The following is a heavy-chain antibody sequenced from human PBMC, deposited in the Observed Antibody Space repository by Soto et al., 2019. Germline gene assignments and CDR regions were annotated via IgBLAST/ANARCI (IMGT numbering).Heavy chain of an antibody. CDR2: ISGSGGST. D-gene: IGHD3-16*02. Sequence: GESLKISCAASGFTFSSYAMSWVRQAPGKGLEWVSAISGSGGSTYYADSVKGRFTISRDNSKNTLYLQMNSLRAEDTAVYYCAKAHRIMITFGGVIVIPDAFDIWGQGTMVTVSS. J-gene: IGHJ3*02. V-gene: IGHV3-23*01. CDR3: AKAHRIMITFGGVIVIPDAFDI. CDR1: GFTFSSYA.